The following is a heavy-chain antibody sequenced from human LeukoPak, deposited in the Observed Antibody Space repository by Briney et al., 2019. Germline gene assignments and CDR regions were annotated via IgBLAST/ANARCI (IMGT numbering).Heavy chain of an antibody. J-gene: IGHJ6*02. CDR2: ISDSTINT. D-gene: IGHD3-10*01. CDR1: EFTFSDYY. V-gene: IGHV3-11*03. CDR3: AAYYGSGSVNYYRGMDI. Sequence: GGSLRLSCEASEFTFSDYYMSWIRQAPGKGLEWISYISDSTINTHYADSVKGRFTISRDNAKKLLVLEMKSLRSEDTAVYYCAAYYGSGSVNYYRGMDIWGQGTTVTVSS.